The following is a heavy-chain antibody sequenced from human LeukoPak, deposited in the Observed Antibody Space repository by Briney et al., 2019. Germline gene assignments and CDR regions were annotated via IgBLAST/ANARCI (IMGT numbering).Heavy chain of an antibody. CDR2: ISGSSTNR. D-gene: IGHD2-2*02. V-gene: IGHV3-48*01. J-gene: IGHJ4*02. CDR3: QYCSSTSCYTY. CDR1: GFTFSNYR. Sequence: QLGGSLRLSCAASGFTFSNYRMNWVRQAPGKGLEWVSYISGSSTNRYYADSVKGRFTISRDNAKNTLYLQMNSLRAEDTAVYYCQYCSSTSCYTYWGQGTLVTVSS.